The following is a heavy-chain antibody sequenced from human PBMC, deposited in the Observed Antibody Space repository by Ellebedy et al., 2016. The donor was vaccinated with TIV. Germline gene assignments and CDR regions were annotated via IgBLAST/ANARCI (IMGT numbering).Heavy chain of an antibody. CDR1: GFSFSSFA. Sequence: GESLKISCAASGFSFSSFAMTWVRQAPGKGLEWVTVISYEGSNEYYADSVKGRFTISRDNSKNTLYLQMNSLRAEDTAVYYCARDRVHYAHFDYWGQGTLVTVSS. CDR2: ISYEGSNE. J-gene: IGHJ4*02. V-gene: IGHV3-30-3*01. CDR3: ARDRVHYAHFDY. D-gene: IGHD4-17*01.